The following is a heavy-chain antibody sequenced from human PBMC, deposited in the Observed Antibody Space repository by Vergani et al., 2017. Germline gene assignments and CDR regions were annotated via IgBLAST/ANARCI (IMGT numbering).Heavy chain of an antibody. CDR1: GFTFSSYG. Sequence: QVQLVESGGGVVQPGRSLRLSCAASGFTFSSYGMHWVRQAPGKGLEWVAVISYDGSNKYYADSVKGRFTISRDNSKNTLYLQMNSLRAEDTAVYYCARDSYSNYPYYYYGMDVWGQGP. CDR3: ARDSYSNYPYYYYGMDV. CDR2: ISYDGSNK. D-gene: IGHD4-11*01. V-gene: IGHV3-30*03. J-gene: IGHJ6*02.